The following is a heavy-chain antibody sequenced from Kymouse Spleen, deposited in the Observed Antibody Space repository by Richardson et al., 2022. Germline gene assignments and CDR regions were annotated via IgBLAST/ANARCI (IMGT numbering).Heavy chain of an antibody. D-gene: IGHD7-27*02. Sequence: QLQLQESGPGLVKPSETLSLTCTVSGGSISSSSYYWGWIRQPPGKGLEWIGSIYYSGSTYYNPSLKSRVTISVDTSKNQFSLKLSSVTAADTAVYYCARQGNWVYYYYYGMDVWGQGTTVTVSS. J-gene: IGHJ6*02. V-gene: IGHV4-39*01. CDR1: GGSISSSSYY. CDR2: IYYSGST. CDR3: ARQGNWVYYYYYGMDV.